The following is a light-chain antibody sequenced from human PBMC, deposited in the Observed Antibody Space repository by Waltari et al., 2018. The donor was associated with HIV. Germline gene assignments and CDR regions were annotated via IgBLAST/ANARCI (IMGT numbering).Light chain of an antibody. CDR2: GNS. CDR1: SSNIGPGYD. Sequence: QSVLTPPPSVSGAPGQRVTISCTGSSSNIGPGYDVHWYQQLPGTAPKHLIYGNSNRPSGVPDRFSGSKSGTSASLAITGLQAEDEADYYCQSYDSSLSWVFGGGTKLTVL. J-gene: IGLJ3*02. CDR3: QSYDSSLSWV. V-gene: IGLV1-40*01.